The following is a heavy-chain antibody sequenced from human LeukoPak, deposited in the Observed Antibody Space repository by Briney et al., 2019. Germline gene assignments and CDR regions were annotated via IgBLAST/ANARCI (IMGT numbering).Heavy chain of an antibody. Sequence: GASVKVSCKASGYTFTSYYMHWVRQAPGQGLEWMGRINPNSGDTNYAQKFQGRVTMTRDTSISTAYMELSRLRSGDTAVYYCARDYCSSTSCLFDCWGQGTLVTVSS. J-gene: IGHJ4*02. CDR2: INPNSGDT. CDR1: GYTFTSYY. CDR3: ARDYCSSTSCLFDC. V-gene: IGHV1-2*06. D-gene: IGHD2-2*01.